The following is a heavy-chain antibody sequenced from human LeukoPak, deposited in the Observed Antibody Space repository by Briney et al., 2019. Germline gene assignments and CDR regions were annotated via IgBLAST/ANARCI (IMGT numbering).Heavy chain of an antibody. D-gene: IGHD2-15*01. Sequence: ASVKVSCKASGYTFTNYGITWMRQAPGQGLEWMGRIIPILGIANYAQKFQGRVTITADKSTSTAYMELSSLRSEDTAVYYCARDHTDCSGGSCYGFDYWGQGTLVTVSS. CDR1: GYTFTNYG. CDR2: IIPILGIA. V-gene: IGHV1-69*04. CDR3: ARDHTDCSGGSCYGFDY. J-gene: IGHJ4*02.